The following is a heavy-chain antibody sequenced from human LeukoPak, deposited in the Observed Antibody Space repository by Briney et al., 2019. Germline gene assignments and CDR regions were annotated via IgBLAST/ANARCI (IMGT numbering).Heavy chain of an antibody. CDR3: AKDANSMIPINWFDP. CDR2: ISGSGGST. J-gene: IGHJ5*02. V-gene: IGHV3-23*01. Sequence: GGSLRLSCAASGFIFNNHAMSWVRQAPGKGLEWVSAISGSGGSTYYADSVKGRFTISRDSSKNTLYLQMNSLRAEDTAVYYCAKDANSMIPINWFDPWGQGTLVTVSS. CDR1: GFIFNNHA. D-gene: IGHD2/OR15-2a*01.